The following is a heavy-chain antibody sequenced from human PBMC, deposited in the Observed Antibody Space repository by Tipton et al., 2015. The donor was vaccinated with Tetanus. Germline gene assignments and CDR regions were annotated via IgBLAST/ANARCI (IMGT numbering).Heavy chain of an antibody. CDR1: GGSLRSGDHY. Sequence: TLSLTCTVSGGSLRSGDHYWGWIRQPPGKGLEWIGSIYYSGSSYYNPTLKSRVTISVDTSKNQFSLKLDSVTAADAAVYYCARPGVGGYTGYYFDFWGQGTVVTVSS. D-gene: IGHD5-12*01. CDR3: ARPGVGGYTGYYFDF. V-gene: IGHV4-39*01. J-gene: IGHJ4*02. CDR2: IYYSGSS.